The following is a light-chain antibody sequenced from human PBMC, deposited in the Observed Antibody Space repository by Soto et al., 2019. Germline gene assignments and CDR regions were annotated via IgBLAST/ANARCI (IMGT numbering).Light chain of an antibody. CDR1: SSDVGGYNC. J-gene: IGLJ2*01. Sequence: QSVLTQPASVSGSPGQSITISCTGTSSDVGGYNCVSWYQQHPGKAPKVMIYEVSNRPSGISSRFSGSKSGNTASLTISGLQAEDEADYYCASYTSSSTSVIFGRGTKLTVL. CDR3: ASYTSSSTSVI. V-gene: IGLV2-14*01. CDR2: EVS.